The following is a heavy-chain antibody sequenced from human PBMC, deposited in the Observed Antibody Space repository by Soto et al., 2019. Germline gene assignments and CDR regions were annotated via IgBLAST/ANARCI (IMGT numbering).Heavy chain of an antibody. CDR3: ASPPLYYDILTGYYTLYFQH. CDR2: ISSSSSTI. Sequence: PGGSLRLSCAASGFTFSSYSMNWVRQAPGKGLEWVSYISSSSSTIYYADSVKGRFTISRDNAKNSPYLQMNSLRAEDTAVYYCASPPLYYDILTGYYTLYFQHWGQGTLVTVSS. CDR1: GFTFSSYS. J-gene: IGHJ1*01. V-gene: IGHV3-48*01. D-gene: IGHD3-9*01.